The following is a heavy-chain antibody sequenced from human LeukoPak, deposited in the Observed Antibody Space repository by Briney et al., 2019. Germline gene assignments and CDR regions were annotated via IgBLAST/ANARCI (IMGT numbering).Heavy chain of an antibody. CDR3: ARDGLRVVVPAAIFPYYYYMDV. CDR2: IWYDGSNK. D-gene: IGHD2-2*01. V-gene: IGHV3-33*01. J-gene: IGHJ6*03. Sequence: GGSLRLSCAASGFTFSSYGMHWVRQAPGKGLEWVAVIWYDGSNKYYADSVKGRFTISRDNSKNTLYLQMNSLRAEDTAVYYCARDGLRVVVPAAIFPYYYYMDVWGKGATVTVSS. CDR1: GFTFSSYG.